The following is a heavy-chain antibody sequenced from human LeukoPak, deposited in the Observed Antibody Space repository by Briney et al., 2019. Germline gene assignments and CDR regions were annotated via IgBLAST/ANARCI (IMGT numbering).Heavy chain of an antibody. D-gene: IGHD3-22*01. J-gene: IGHJ3*02. Sequence: ASVKVSCKVSGYTLTELSMHWVRQAPGQGLEWMGGIIPIFGTANYAQKFQGRVTITTDESTSTAYMELSSLRSEDTAVYYCARDLPHYYDSSGEGAFDIWGQGTMVTVSS. CDR3: ARDLPHYYDSSGEGAFDI. CDR2: IIPIFGTA. CDR1: GYTLTELS. V-gene: IGHV1-69*05.